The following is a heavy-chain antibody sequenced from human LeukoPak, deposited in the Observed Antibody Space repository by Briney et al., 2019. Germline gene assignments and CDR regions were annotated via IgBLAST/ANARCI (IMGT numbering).Heavy chain of an antibody. CDR2: INSDGTTT. CDR1: GFTFRSYW. CDR3: ARGGGIIAAAVVD. J-gene: IGHJ4*02. Sequence: GGSLRLSCAASGFTFRSYWMHWARQAPGKGLVWVSLINSDGTTTNYADSVKGRFSISRDNAKNTLFLQMNSLRAEDTAVYYCARGGGIIAAAVVDWGQGTLVTVSS. D-gene: IGHD6-13*01. V-gene: IGHV3-74*01.